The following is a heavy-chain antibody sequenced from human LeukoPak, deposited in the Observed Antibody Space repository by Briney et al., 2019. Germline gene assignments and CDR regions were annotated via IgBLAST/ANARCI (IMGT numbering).Heavy chain of an antibody. J-gene: IGHJ4*02. CDR2: ISSSSSYI. CDR3: ARATRDYYDSSGYYYGYDY. D-gene: IGHD3-22*01. Sequence: GGSLRLSCAASGFTFSSYSMNWVRQAPGKGLEWVSSISSSSSYIYYADSVKGRFTISRDNAKNSLYLQMNSLRAEDTAVYYCARATRDYYDSSGYYYGYDYWGQGTLVSVSS. CDR1: GFTFSSYS. V-gene: IGHV3-21*01.